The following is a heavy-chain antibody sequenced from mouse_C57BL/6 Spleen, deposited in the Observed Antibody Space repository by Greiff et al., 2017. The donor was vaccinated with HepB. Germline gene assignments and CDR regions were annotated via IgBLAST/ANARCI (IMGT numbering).Heavy chain of an antibody. J-gene: IGHJ1*03. CDR3: ASTVVGSYWYFDV. V-gene: IGHV1-64*01. CDR2: IHPNSGST. D-gene: IGHD1-1*01. Sequence: VQLQQPGAELVKPGASVKLSCKASGYTFTSYWMHWVKQRPGQGLEWIGMIHPNSGSTNYNEKFKSKATLTVDKSSSTAYMQLSSLTSEDSAVYYCASTVVGSYWYFDVWGTGTTVTVSS. CDR1: GYTFTSYW.